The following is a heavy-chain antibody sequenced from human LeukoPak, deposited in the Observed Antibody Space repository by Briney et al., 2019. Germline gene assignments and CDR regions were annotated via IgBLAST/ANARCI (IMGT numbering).Heavy chain of an antibody. J-gene: IGHJ6*02. D-gene: IGHD4-11*01. CDR1: GYTFTGYY. CDR3: ARDPHYRLYYYYGMDV. CDR2: INPNSGGT. V-gene: IGHV1-2*02. Sequence: ASVKVSCKASGYTFTGYYMHWVRQAPGQGLEWMGWINPNSGGTNYAQKFQGRVTMTRDTSISTAYMELSRLRSDDTAVYYCARDPHYRLYYYYGMDVWGQGTTVTVSS.